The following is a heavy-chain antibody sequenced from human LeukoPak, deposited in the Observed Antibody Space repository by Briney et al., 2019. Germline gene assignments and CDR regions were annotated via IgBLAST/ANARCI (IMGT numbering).Heavy chain of an antibody. CDR3: ARGDYYYESSVYWNPLDW. CDR2: ISAYNGNT. D-gene: IGHD3-22*01. J-gene: IGHJ4*02. V-gene: IGHV1-18*01. Sequence: GASVKVSCKASGGTFSSCAISWVRQAPGQGLEWMGWISAYNGNTNYAQKLQGRVTMTTDTSTSTAYMELRSLRSDDTAVYYCARGDYYYESSVYWNPLDWWGQGTLVTVSS. CDR1: GGTFSSCA.